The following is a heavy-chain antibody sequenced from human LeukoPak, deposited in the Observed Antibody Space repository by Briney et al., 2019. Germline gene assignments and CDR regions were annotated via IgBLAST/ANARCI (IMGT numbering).Heavy chain of an antibody. Sequence: ASVKVSCKVSGYTLTELSMHWVRQAPGKGLEWMGGFDPEDGETIYAQKFQGRVTMTEDTSTDTAYMELSSLRSEDTAVYYCATDRMSIAALPSGFDIWGQGTMVTASS. D-gene: IGHD6-6*01. CDR3: ATDRMSIAALPSGFDI. J-gene: IGHJ3*02. CDR1: GYTLTELS. CDR2: FDPEDGET. V-gene: IGHV1-24*01.